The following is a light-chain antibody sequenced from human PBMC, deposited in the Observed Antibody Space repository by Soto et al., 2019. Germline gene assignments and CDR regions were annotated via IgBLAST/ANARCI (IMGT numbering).Light chain of an antibody. CDR2: AAS. J-gene: IGKJ4*01. CDR1: QAISSY. Sequence: DIQLTQSPSFLSASVGDRVTISCRASQAISSYLAWYQQKPGKAPKLLISAASTLQTGVPSRFSGNASGTEFTLTISSLEPEDFATYYCQQLNSYPLTFGGGAVVEI. V-gene: IGKV1-9*01. CDR3: QQLNSYPLT.